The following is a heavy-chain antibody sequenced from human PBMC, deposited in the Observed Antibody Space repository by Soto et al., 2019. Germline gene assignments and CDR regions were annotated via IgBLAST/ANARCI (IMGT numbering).Heavy chain of an antibody. CDR1: GYIFSTYG. CDR3: VRHRVASADSNVPYNDGLDG. V-gene: IGHV1-18*03. CDR2: INPYNGKT. Sequence: GASVKVSCKASGYIFSTYGISWARQAPGQGLEWMGWINPYNGKTKYAQRVQDRVTMTRDTSTTTAYMELRSLRSDDMAVYFCVRHRVASADSNVPYNDGLDGWGPGTTVTVAS. J-gene: IGHJ6*02. D-gene: IGHD2-15*01.